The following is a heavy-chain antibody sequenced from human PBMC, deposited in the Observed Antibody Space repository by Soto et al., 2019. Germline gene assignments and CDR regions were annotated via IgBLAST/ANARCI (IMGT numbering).Heavy chain of an antibody. D-gene: IGHD3-3*01. CDR1: GFTFSSYS. CDR2: IISGSSYI. V-gene: IGHV3-21*01. J-gene: IGHJ4*02. Sequence: EVQLVESGGGLVKPGGSLRLSCAASGFTFSSYSMNWVRQAPGKGQEWVSSIISGSSYIYYADSVKGRFTISRDNAKNSLYLQMNSLRAEDTAVYYCARDPLNYDFWSGYYTGAGYFDYWGQGTLVTVSS. CDR3: ARDPLNYDFWSGYYTGAGYFDY.